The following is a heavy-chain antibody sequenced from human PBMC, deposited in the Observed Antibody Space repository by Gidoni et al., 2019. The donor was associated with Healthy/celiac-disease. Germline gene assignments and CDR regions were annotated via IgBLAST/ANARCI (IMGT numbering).Heavy chain of an antibody. CDR3: ARDGHDYGDSGFDY. J-gene: IGHJ4*02. Sequence: QLQLQESGPGLVKPSETLSLTCTVSGGSLSSSSYYWGWIRQPPGKGLEWLGGIYDSGSTYYNPSLKRRVTISVDTSKNQFSLKLSSVTAADTAVYYCARDGHDYGDSGFDYWGQGTLVTVSS. CDR2: IYDSGST. D-gene: IGHD4-17*01. CDR1: GGSLSSSSYY. V-gene: IGHV4-39*07.